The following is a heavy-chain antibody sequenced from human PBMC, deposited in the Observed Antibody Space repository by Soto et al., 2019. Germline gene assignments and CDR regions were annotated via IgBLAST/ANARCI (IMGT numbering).Heavy chain of an antibody. V-gene: IGHV3-30-3*01. CDR2: ISYDGSNK. D-gene: IGHD1-7*01. CDR3: AREWWGAGTTPYFDY. J-gene: IGHJ4*02. Sequence: QVQLVESGGGVVQPGRSLRLSCAASGFTFSSYAMHWVRQAPGKGLEWVAVISYDGSNKYYADSVKGRFTISRDNSMNTLYLQMNSLRAEDTAVYYCAREWWGAGTTPYFDYWGQGTLVTVSS. CDR1: GFTFSSYA.